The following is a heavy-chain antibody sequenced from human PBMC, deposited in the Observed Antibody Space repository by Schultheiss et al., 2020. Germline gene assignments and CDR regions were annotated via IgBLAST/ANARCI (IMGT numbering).Heavy chain of an antibody. V-gene: IGHV1-58*01. D-gene: IGHD3-22*01. Sequence: KISCKASGFTFTSSAVQWVRQARGQRLEWIGWIVVGSGNTNYAQKFQERVTITRDMSTSTAYMELSSLRSEDTAVYYCAKVGSNRHYYESIGSFDYWGQGNLGTVSS. CDR1: GFTFTSSA. CDR3: AKVGSNRHYYESIGSFDY. J-gene: IGHJ4*02. CDR2: IVVGSGNT.